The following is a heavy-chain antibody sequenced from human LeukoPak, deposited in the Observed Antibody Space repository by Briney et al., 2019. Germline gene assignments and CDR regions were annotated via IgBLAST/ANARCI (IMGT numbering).Heavy chain of an antibody. CDR2: IYTSGST. J-gene: IGHJ6*03. Sequence: PSETLSLTCTVSGGSISSYYWSWIRQPAGKGLEWIGRIYTSGSTNYNPSLKSRVTVSVDTSKNQFSLKLSSVTAADTAVYYCARGNYDFWGGPPYYYYMDVWGKGTTVTVSS. V-gene: IGHV4-4*07. CDR3: ARGNYDFWGGPPYYYYMDV. D-gene: IGHD3-3*01. CDR1: GGSISSYY.